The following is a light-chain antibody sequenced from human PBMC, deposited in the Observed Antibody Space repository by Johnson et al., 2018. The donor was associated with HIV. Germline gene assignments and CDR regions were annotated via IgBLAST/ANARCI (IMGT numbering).Light chain of an antibody. CDR3: GTWGGV. CDR1: SSIIGNHY. V-gene: IGLV1-51*01. CDR2: DNN. J-gene: IGLJ1*01. Sequence: QSVLTQPPSVSAAPGQMVTISCSVISSIIGNHYVSWYQQLPGTVPNLLIYDNNNRPSGIPDRFSGSKSGTSATLGNPGLQTGVEADYYCGTWGGVFGTGTKVTVL.